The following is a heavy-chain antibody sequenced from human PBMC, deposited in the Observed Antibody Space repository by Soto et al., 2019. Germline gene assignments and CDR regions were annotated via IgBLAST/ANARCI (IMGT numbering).Heavy chain of an antibody. CDR2: INHSGST. D-gene: IGHD5-18*01. J-gene: IGHJ4*02. Sequence: SETLSLTCAVYGGSFSGYYWSWIRQPPGKGLEWIGEINHSGSTNYNPSLKSRVTISVDTSKNQFSLKLSSVTAADTAVYYCARALGGENTALDYWGQGTLVTVSS. CDR1: GGSFSGYY. CDR3: ARALGGENTALDY. V-gene: IGHV4-34*01.